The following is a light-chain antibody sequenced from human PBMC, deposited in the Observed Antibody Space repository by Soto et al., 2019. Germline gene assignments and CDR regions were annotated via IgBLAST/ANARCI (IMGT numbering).Light chain of an antibody. CDR3: HQSSHSPLT. Sequence: EIVLTQSPGTLSLSPGERATLSCSASQTVTNNYLAWYQQKPGQAPRLLIYGASRRATGIPDRFSGSGSETDFTLTISRLEPEDFAVYYCHQSSHSPLTFGGGTKVEIK. V-gene: IGKV3-20*01. CDR2: GAS. CDR1: QTVTNNY. J-gene: IGKJ4*01.